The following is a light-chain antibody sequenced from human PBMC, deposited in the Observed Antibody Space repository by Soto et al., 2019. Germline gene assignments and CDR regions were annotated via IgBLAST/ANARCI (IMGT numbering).Light chain of an antibody. J-gene: IGKJ2*01. Sequence: DIVLTQSPGTLSLSPGERATFSCRASQSVSSSYLAWYQQKPGRTPRLLVSSVSTRATDIPDRFSGSGSGTDFTLTISRLEPEDFAVYYCQHYGSSPPLYTFGQGTKLEIK. V-gene: IGKV3-20*01. CDR3: QHYGSSPPLYT. CDR2: SVS. CDR1: QSVSSSY.